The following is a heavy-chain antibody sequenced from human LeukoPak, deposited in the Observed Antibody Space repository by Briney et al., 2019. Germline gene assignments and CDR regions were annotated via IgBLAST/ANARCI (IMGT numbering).Heavy chain of an antibody. Sequence: GGSLRLSCAASGFTFSSYSMNWVRQAPGKGLEWVSYISSSSSTIYYADSVKGRFTISRGNAKNSLYLQMNSLRAEDTAVYYCAKDQGYSSSWYGGCTDYWGQGTLVTVSS. J-gene: IGHJ4*02. V-gene: IGHV3-48*01. CDR2: ISSSSSTI. CDR3: AKDQGYSSSWYGGCTDY. D-gene: IGHD6-13*01. CDR1: GFTFSSYS.